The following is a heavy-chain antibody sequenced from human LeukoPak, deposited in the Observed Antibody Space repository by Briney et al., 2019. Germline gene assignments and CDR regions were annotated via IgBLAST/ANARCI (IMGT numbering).Heavy chain of an antibody. Sequence: XAXXGGSFXGYYWSWIRQPPGKGLEWIGEINHSGSTNYNPSLTSRVTISVDTSKNQFSLKLSSVTAADTAVYYCAXARXYXIXXGYYVXWFXPWGQGTLVTVSS. J-gene: IGHJ5*02. V-gene: IGHV4-34*01. CDR2: INHSGST. CDR3: AXARXYXIXXGYYVXWFXP. D-gene: IGHD3-9*01. CDR1: GGSFXGYY.